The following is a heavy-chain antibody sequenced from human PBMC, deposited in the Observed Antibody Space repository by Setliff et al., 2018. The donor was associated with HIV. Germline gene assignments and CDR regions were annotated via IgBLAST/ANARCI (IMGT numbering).Heavy chain of an antibody. D-gene: IGHD3-10*01. Sequence: GGSLRLSCAASGFTFSDYYIIWIRQAPGKGLEWVSYISSSGSTIYYADSVKGRFTISRDNAKNSLYLQINSLRAEDTAMYYCARETGSGSFYVYWGQGTQVTVSS. CDR2: ISSSGSTI. V-gene: IGHV3-11*04. CDR1: GFTFSDYY. J-gene: IGHJ4*02. CDR3: ARETGSGSFYVY.